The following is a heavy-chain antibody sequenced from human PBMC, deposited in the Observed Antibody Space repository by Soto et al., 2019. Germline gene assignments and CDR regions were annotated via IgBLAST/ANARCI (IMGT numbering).Heavy chain of an antibody. Sequence: PGGSLRLSSAASGFTFSSYGMHWVRQAPGKGLEWVAVIWYDGSNKYYADSVKGRFTISRDNSKNTLYLQMNSLRAEDTAVYYCAREAVTFGGAHDYWGQGTLVTVSS. J-gene: IGHJ4*02. D-gene: IGHD3-16*01. V-gene: IGHV3-33*01. CDR3: AREAVTFGGAHDY. CDR2: IWYDGSNK. CDR1: GFTFSSYG.